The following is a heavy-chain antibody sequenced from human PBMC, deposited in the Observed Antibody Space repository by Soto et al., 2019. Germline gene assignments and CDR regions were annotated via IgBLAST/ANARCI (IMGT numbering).Heavy chain of an antibody. Sequence: SETLSLTCTVSGCSISSYYWSWIRQPPGKGLEWIGYIYYSGSTNYNPSLKSRVTISVDTSKNQFSLKLSSVTAADTAVYYCARVRTTVTFYYFDYWGQGTLVTVSS. CDR1: GCSISSYY. CDR2: IYYSGST. CDR3: ARVRTTVTFYYFDY. V-gene: IGHV4-59*01. D-gene: IGHD4-17*01. J-gene: IGHJ4*02.